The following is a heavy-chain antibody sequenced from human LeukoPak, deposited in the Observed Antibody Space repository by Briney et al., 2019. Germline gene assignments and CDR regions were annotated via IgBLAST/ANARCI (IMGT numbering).Heavy chain of an antibody. CDR2: IYTSGST. CDR3: AREAAARPTPFDY. D-gene: IGHD6-13*01. Sequence: PSETLSLTYTVSGGSISSGSYYWSWIRQPAGKGLEWIGRIYTSGSTNYNPSLKSRVTISVDTSKNQFSLKLSSVTAADTAVYYCAREAAARPTPFDYWGQGTLVTVSS. J-gene: IGHJ4*02. CDR1: GGSISSGSYY. V-gene: IGHV4-61*02.